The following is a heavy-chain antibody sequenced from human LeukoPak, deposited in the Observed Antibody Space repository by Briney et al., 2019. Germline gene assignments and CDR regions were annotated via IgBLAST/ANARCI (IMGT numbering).Heavy chain of an antibody. J-gene: IGHJ4*02. CDR1: GYTFTGYY. V-gene: IGHV1-2*02. CDR3: ARVPTHYDILTGYYVSYYFDY. CDR2: INPNSGGT. D-gene: IGHD3-9*01. Sequence: GASVKVSCKASGYTFTGYYMHWVRQAPGQGLEWMGWINPNSGGTNYAQKFQGRVTMTRDTSISTAYMELSRLRSDDTAVYYCARVPTHYDILTGYYVSYYFDYWGQGTLVTVSS.